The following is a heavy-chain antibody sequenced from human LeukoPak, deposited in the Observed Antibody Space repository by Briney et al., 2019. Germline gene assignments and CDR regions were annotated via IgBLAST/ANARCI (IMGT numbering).Heavy chain of an antibody. CDR3: ARAHSASWYAAY. D-gene: IGHD2-2*01. CDR2: ASSDGSDK. CDR1: GFTFIDYT. V-gene: IGHV3-30*04. Sequence: GGSLRLSCTTSGFTFIDYTMHWVRQAPGEGPEWVALASSDGSDKQYAASVKGRFTISRDDSKNTLYLEMNTLKDEDTAVYYCARAHSASWYAAYWGHGTWVTVSS. J-gene: IGHJ4*03.